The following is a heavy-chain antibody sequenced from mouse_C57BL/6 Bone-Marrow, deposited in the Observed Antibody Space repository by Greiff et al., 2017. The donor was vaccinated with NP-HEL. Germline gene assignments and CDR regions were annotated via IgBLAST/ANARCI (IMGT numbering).Heavy chain of an antibody. J-gene: IGHJ2*01. CDR2: INPYNGGT. D-gene: IGHD5-1*01. CDR3: ARSYLYYFDY. CDR1: GYTFTDYY. V-gene: IGHV1-19*01. Sequence: VQLQQSGPVLVKPGASVKMSCKASGYTFTDYYMNWVKQSHGKSLEWIGVINPYNGGTSYNQKFKGKATLTADKSSSTAYMELRSLTSEDSAVYFCARSYLYYFDYWGQGTTLTVSS.